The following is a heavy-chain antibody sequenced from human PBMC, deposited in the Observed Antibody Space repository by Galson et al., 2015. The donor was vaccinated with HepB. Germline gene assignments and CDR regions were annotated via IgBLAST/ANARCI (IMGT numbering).Heavy chain of an antibody. V-gene: IGHV3-21*01. J-gene: IGHJ4*02. CDR2: ISSSSSYI. CDR3: ARDSQWLSPFDY. CDR1: GFTFSSYS. D-gene: IGHD6-19*01. Sequence: SLRLSCAASGFTFSSYSMNWVRQAPGKGLEWVSSISSSSSYIYYADSVKGRFTISRDNAKNSLYLQMNSLRAEDTAVYYCARDSQWLSPFDYWGQGTLVTVSS.